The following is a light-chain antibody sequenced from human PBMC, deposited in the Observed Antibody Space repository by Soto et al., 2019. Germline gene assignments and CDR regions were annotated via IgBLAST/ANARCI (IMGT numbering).Light chain of an antibody. Sequence: EIVLTQSPGTLSLSPGESAALTCRASQSVGSNYLAWYQQPKPGQAPRLLIYGAFNRAPGVADRFSGSGSGTDFTLAISRLEHDDFGVYYCQQYGSPSWTCGQGTKVEIK. J-gene: IGKJ1*01. CDR2: GAF. CDR3: QQYGSPSWT. V-gene: IGKV3-20*01. CDR1: QSVGSNY.